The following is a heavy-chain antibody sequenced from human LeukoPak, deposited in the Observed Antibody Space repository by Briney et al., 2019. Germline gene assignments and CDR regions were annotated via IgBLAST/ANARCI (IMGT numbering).Heavy chain of an antibody. CDR2: INPNSGGT. D-gene: IGHD3-9*01. J-gene: IGHJ3*02. CDR1: GYTFTGYY. Sequence: ASVKVSCKASGYTFTGYYMHWVRQAPGQGLEWMGWINPNSGGTNYAQKFQGWVTMTRDTSISTAYMELSRLRSDDTAVYYCARGALLRYFDWLPWGDAFDTWGQGTIVTVSS. CDR3: ARGALLRYFDWLPWGDAFDT. V-gene: IGHV1-2*04.